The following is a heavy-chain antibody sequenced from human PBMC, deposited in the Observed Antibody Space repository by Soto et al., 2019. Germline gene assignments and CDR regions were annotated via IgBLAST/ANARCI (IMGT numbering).Heavy chain of an antibody. V-gene: IGHV4-31*03. CDR2: IHYSGST. CDR3: ARAAVPAAVYYYYYYMDG. Sequence: SETLSLTCTVSGGSVINGGYYWSWIRQLPGKGLEWIGFIHYSGSTYYNPSLKSRLIISVDTSKNQFSLKLSSVTAADTAVYYCARAAVPAAVYYYYYYMDGWGKGTTVTVSS. CDR1: GGSVINGGYY. D-gene: IGHD2-2*01. J-gene: IGHJ6*03.